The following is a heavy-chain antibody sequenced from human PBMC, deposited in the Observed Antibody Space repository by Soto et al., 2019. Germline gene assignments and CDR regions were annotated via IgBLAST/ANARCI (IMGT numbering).Heavy chain of an antibody. CDR1: GGSIISGDYY. Sequence: AETLSLTCTVSGGSIISGDYYWSWIRQPPGKGLEWIGYIDYSGTAYYNPSLGTRVTFPVDTSKDQFSLTLYSVTAADTAVYYCARTTGRHLDFWGQGILVTVSS. D-gene: IGHD4-4*01. V-gene: IGHV4-39*01. CDR2: IDYSGTA. J-gene: IGHJ4*02. CDR3: ARTTGRHLDF.